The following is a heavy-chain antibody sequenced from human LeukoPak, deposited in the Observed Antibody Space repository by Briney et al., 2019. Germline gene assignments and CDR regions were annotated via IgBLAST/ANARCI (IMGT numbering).Heavy chain of an antibody. Sequence: SETLSLTCTVSGGSISSKYWSWIRQPAGKGLEWIGRIYSAGDTKYNPSLKSRVTMSVDTSKNQFSLRLNSVTAADTAMYYCATQEDYYDGSGYFDCWGQGTLVTVSS. J-gene: IGHJ4*02. V-gene: IGHV4-4*07. CDR3: ATQEDYYDGSGYFDC. CDR2: IYSAGDT. CDR1: GGSISSKY. D-gene: IGHD3-22*01.